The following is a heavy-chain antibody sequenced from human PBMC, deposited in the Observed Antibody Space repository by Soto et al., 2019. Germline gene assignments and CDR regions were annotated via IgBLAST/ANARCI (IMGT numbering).Heavy chain of an antibody. CDR2: IYHSGST. CDR1: GGSISSGGYS. Sequence: SETLSLTCAVSGGSISSGGYSWSWIRQPPGKGLEWIGYIYHSGSTYYNPSLKSRVTISVDRSKNQFSLKLSSVTAADTAVYYCARVGVYYYDSSGYYFSPYYFDYWGQGTLVTVSS. J-gene: IGHJ4*02. D-gene: IGHD3-22*01. CDR3: ARVGVYYYDSSGYYFSPYYFDY. V-gene: IGHV4-30-2*01.